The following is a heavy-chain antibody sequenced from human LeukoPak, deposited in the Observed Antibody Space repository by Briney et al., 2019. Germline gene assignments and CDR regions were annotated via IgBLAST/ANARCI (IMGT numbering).Heavy chain of an antibody. Sequence: PGGSLRLSCAASGFTVSGNYMSWVRQAPGKGLEWVSVIYSGGSTYYADSVKGRFTISRDNSKNTLYLQMNSLRAEDTAVYYCARAYCSSTSCLYYYGMDVWGQGTTVTVSS. V-gene: IGHV3-66*01. CDR2: IYSGGST. CDR1: GFTVSGNY. CDR3: ARAYCSSTSCLYYYGMDV. D-gene: IGHD2-2*01. J-gene: IGHJ6*02.